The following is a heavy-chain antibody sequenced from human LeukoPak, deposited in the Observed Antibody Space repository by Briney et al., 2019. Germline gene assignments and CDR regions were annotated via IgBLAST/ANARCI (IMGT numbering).Heavy chain of an antibody. Sequence: SETLSLTCGVSGDAIIDNHCSSWVRQSPGKGLEWIGYIYYSGSTNYNPSLKSRVTISVDTSKNQFSLKLSSVTAADTAVYYCARAEVGATIGAVYFDYWGQGTLVTVSS. J-gene: IGHJ4*02. CDR1: GDAIIDNHC. CDR2: IYYSGST. CDR3: ARAEVGATIGAVYFDY. V-gene: IGHV4-59*11. D-gene: IGHD1-26*01.